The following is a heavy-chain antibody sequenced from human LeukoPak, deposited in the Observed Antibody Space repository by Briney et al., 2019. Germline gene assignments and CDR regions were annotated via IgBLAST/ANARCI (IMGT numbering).Heavy chain of an antibody. CDR2: MNPGSGGT. CDR1: GYTFTGYY. Sequence: ASVKVSCKASGYTFTGYYMHWMRQAPGQGLEWMGWMNPGSGGTNYAQKFQGRVIMTRDTSINTAYMQLSSLRSDDTAVYYCAREGHYYDSSGYQPYYFDYWGLGTLVTVPS. CDR3: AREGHYYDSSGYQPYYFDY. J-gene: IGHJ4*02. D-gene: IGHD3-22*01. V-gene: IGHV1-2*02.